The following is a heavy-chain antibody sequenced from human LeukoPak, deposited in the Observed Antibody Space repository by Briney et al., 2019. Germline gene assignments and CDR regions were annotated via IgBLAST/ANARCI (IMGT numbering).Heavy chain of an antibody. Sequence: GGSLRLSCAASGFTFSDYYMSWIRQAPGKGLEWVSRIKSDGSNYYADSVKGRFTISRDNAKNTLYLQMNSLRAEDTAVYYCARGAWTAYYFDYWGQGTLVTVST. CDR3: ARGAWTAYYFDY. J-gene: IGHJ4*02. V-gene: IGHV3-74*01. D-gene: IGHD3/OR15-3a*01. CDR1: GFTFSDYY. CDR2: IKSDGSNY.